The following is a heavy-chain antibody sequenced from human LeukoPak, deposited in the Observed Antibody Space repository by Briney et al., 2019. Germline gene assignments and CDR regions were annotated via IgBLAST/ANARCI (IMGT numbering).Heavy chain of an antibody. V-gene: IGHV5-51*01. J-gene: IGHJ4*02. Sequence: GESLKISCKGSGYSFSSYWIAWVRQMPGKGLEWMGVIYPRDSRTTYSPSFQDQVTLSADKSISTAYLQWTSLKASDTAMYYCARHLSDITSSPNYWGPGALVTVSS. CDR2: IYPRDSRT. CDR1: GYSFSSYW. CDR3: ARHLSDITSSPNY. D-gene: IGHD2-2*01.